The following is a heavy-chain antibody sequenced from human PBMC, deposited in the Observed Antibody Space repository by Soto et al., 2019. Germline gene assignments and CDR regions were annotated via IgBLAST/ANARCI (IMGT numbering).Heavy chain of an antibody. Sequence: QVQLQQWGAGLLKPSETLSLTCAVYGGSFSGYYWSWIRQPPGKGLEWIGEINHSGSTNYNPSLKSRVTISVDTSKIQFSLKLSSVTAADTAVYYCARGVGGYCSGGSCYYYYGMDVWGQGTTVTVSS. D-gene: IGHD2-15*01. CDR2: INHSGST. CDR1: GGSFSGYY. CDR3: ARGVGGYCSGGSCYYYYGMDV. J-gene: IGHJ6*02. V-gene: IGHV4-34*01.